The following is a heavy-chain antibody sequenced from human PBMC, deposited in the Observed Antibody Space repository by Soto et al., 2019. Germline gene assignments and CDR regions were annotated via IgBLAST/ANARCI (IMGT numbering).Heavy chain of an antibody. CDR3: ARGSCVTHDDYSHMDV. CDR2: IYYSGSV. J-gene: IGHJ6*03. Sequence: PSETLSLTCAVSSDSISRSHWLTWVRQSPGKGLEWLGDIYYSGSVYYNPSLRSRISSSMDKSNNQFSLNLSSVAAADTAVYYCARGSCVTHDDYSHMDVWGKGTPVTVSS. D-gene: IGHD2-21*02. V-gene: IGHV4-4*02. CDR1: SDSISRSHW.